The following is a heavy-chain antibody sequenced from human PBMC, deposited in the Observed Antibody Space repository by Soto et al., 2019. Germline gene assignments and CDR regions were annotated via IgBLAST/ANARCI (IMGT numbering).Heavy chain of an antibody. D-gene: IGHD4-17*01. V-gene: IGHV1-69*02. CDR3: ARGHGDYINYFDY. CDR2: IIPILGIA. J-gene: IGHJ4*02. Sequence: QVQLVQSGAEVKKPGSSVKVSCKASGGTFSSYTISWVRQAPVQGLEWMGRIIPILGIANYAQKFQGRVTITADKSTSTAYMELSSLSSEDTAVYYCARGHGDYINYFDYWGQGTLVTVSS. CDR1: GGTFSSYT.